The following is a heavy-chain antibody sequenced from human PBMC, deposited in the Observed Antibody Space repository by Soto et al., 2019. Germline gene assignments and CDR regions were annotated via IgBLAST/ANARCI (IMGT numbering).Heavy chain of an antibody. CDR1: GGSLNSSSHY. Sequence: QVQLQESGPGLVKPSETLSLTCTVSGGSLNSSSHYWSWIRQPPGKGLEWIGYIHYFGSTKYNPSLESRVVISVDTSKNHFSLKVPSVTAADTAIYFCARGGSYVGFDSWGQGARVTVSS. D-gene: IGHD1-26*01. CDR2: IHYFGST. V-gene: IGHV4-61*03. J-gene: IGHJ4*02. CDR3: ARGGSYVGFDS.